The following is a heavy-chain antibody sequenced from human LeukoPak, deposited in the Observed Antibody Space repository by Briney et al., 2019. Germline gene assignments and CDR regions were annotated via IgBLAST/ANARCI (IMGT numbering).Heavy chain of an antibody. CDR3: ARHSRIVGGTFDY. Sequence: KPSETLSLTCTVSGGSISSSSYYWGWIRQPPGKGLEWIGGIYYSGSTYYNPSLKSRVTISVDASKNQFSLKLSSVTAADTAVYYCARHSRIVGGTFDYWGQESLVAVSS. CDR2: IYYSGST. V-gene: IGHV4-39*01. J-gene: IGHJ4*01. CDR1: GGSISSSSYY. D-gene: IGHD1-26*01.